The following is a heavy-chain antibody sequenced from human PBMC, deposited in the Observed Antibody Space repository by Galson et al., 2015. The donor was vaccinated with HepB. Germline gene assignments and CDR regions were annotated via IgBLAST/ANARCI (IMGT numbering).Heavy chain of an antibody. Sequence: SLRLSCAASGFTFSTYVMTWVRQAPGKGLEWASTISSGGTIYYADSVKGRFTISRDNSKNTLYLQMNSLRAEDTAVYYCAKGNWVDFWGQGTLVTVSS. CDR1: GFTFSTYV. J-gene: IGHJ4*02. D-gene: IGHD7-27*01. CDR3: AKGNWVDF. V-gene: IGHV3-23*01. CDR2: ISSGGTI.